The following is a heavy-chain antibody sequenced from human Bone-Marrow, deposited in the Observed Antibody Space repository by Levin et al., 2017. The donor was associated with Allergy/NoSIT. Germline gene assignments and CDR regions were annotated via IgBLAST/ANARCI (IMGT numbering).Heavy chain of an antibody. CDR3: ARDQPGGYFDWSNYYYYGMDV. V-gene: IGHV3-48*03. CDR1: GFTFSSYE. J-gene: IGHJ6*02. CDR2: ISSSGSTI. Sequence: GESLKISCAASGFTFSSYEMNWVRQAPGKGLEWVSYISSSGSTIYYADSVKGRFTISRDNAKNSLYLQMNSLRAEDTAVYYCARDQPGGYFDWSNYYYYGMDVWGQGTTVTVSS. D-gene: IGHD3-9*01.